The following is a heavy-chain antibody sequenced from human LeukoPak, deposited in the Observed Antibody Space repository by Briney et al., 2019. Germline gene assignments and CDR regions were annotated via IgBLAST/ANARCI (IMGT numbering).Heavy chain of an antibody. CDR2: IYYSGST. CDR3: AREGFSWFDP. CDR1: GGSISSYY. Sequence: SETLSLTCTVSGGSISSYYWSWIRHPPGKGLEWIGYIYYSGSTNYNPSLKSRVTISVDTSKNQFSLKLSSVTAADTAVYYCAREGFSWFDPWGQGTLVTVSS. J-gene: IGHJ5*02. V-gene: IGHV4-59*01. D-gene: IGHD3-3*01.